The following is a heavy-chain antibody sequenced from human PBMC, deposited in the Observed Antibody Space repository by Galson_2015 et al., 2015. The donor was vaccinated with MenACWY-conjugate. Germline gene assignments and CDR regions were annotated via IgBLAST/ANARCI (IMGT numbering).Heavy chain of an antibody. CDR1: EFILSTWK. Sequence: SLRLSCAASEFILSTWKMHWVRQTPGKGLVWVSLIDRDGSQTAYADSVKGRFTISRDSAKNTLFLQMNSLGAEDTAVYYCVRDVNWGQG. J-gene: IGHJ4*02. CDR2: IDRDGSQT. V-gene: IGHV3-74*01. CDR3: VRDVN.